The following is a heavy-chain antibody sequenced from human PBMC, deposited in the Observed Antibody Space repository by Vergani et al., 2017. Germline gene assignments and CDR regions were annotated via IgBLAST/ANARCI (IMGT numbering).Heavy chain of an antibody. V-gene: IGHV3-23*01. CDR2: ISGSGGNT. CDR3: AKVVYCSSTSCYEGRGYYYGMGV. J-gene: IGHJ6*02. Sequence: EVQLLESGGGLVKPGGSLRLPCAASGLTFSSKARSWVRQVPGKGLEWVSGISGSGGNTYYANSVKGRFTISRDNSKNTLYLQTNSLRADDTAVYYCAKVVYCSSTSCYEGRGYYYGMGVWGQGTTVTFSS. D-gene: IGHD2-2*01. CDR1: GLTFSSKA.